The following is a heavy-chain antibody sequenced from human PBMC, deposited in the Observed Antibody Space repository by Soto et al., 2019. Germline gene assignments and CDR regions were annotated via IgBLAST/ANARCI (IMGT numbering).Heavy chain of an antibody. J-gene: IGHJ4*02. CDR3: ARIHWAQSSLDY. Sequence: SETLSLTCAVSGGSIDSGAFSLSWIRQPPGKGLEWIGYVTHSGTAYSIPSLNGRLTLSVYSSQTQFSLKLTSVTAADSAFYYCARIHWAQSSLDYWGRGILVTVSS. V-gene: IGHV4-30-2*01. CDR2: VTHSGTA. D-gene: IGHD6-19*01. CDR1: GGSIDSGAFS.